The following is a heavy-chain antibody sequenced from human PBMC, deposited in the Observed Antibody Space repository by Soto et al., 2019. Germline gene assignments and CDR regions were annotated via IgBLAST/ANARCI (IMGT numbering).Heavy chain of an antibody. V-gene: IGHV3-30-3*01. CDR1: GSTFSSYA. Sequence: QVQLVESGGGVVQPGRSLRLSCAASGSTFSSYAMHWVRQAPGKGLEWVAVISYDGSNKYYADSVKGRFTISRDNSKNTLYLQMNSLRAEDTAVYYCARDGAVAAMGDWFDPWGQGTLVTVSS. CDR2: ISYDGSNK. J-gene: IGHJ5*02. D-gene: IGHD2-15*01. CDR3: ARDGAVAAMGDWFDP.